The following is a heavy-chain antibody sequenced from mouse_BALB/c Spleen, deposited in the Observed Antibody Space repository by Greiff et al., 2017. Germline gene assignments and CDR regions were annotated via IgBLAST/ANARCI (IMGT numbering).Heavy chain of an antibody. CDR2: IDTSDSYT. V-gene: IGHV1-69*01. CDR1: GYTFTDYW. Sequence: QVQLKQPGAELVMPGASVKMSCKASGYTFTDYWMHWVKQRPGQGLEWIGAIDTSDSYTSYNQKFKGKATLTVDESSSTAYMQLSSLTSEDSAVYYCAYGNFAWFAYWGQGTLVTVSA. CDR3: AYGNFAWFAY. J-gene: IGHJ3*01. D-gene: IGHD2-10*02.